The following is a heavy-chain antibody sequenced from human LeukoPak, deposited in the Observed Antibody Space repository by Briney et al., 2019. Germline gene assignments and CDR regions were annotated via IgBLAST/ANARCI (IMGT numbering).Heavy chain of an antibody. J-gene: IGHJ6*02. D-gene: IGHD3-3*01. CDR1: GFTFSSYG. Sequence: GGSLRLSCAASGFTFSSYGMHWVRQAPGKGLEWVAVISYDGSNKYYADSVKGRFTISRDNSKNTLYLQMNSLRAEDTAVYYCAKTSHPLSTYYDFWSGYYKGAYYYYGMDVWGQGTTVTVSS. V-gene: IGHV3-30*18. CDR2: ISYDGSNK. CDR3: AKTSHPLSTYYDFWSGYYKGAYYYYGMDV.